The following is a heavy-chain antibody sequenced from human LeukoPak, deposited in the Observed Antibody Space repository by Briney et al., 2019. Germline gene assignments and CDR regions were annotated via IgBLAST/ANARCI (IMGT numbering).Heavy chain of an antibody. CDR3: AKEPFRSGGCNLDY. CDR2: IYHSGST. CDR1: GYSISSGYY. D-gene: IGHD2-15*01. Sequence: SETLSLTCTVSGYSISSGYYWGWIRQPPGQGLEWIGSIYHSGSTYYNPSLKSRVTISVDTSKNQFSLKLSSVTAADTAVYYCAKEPFRSGGCNLDYWGQGTLVTVSS. V-gene: IGHV4-38-2*02. J-gene: IGHJ4*02.